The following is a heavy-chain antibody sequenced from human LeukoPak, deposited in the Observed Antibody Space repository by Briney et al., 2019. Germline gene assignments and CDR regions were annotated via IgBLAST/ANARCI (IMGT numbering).Heavy chain of an antibody. D-gene: IGHD6-19*01. Sequence: GGSLRLSCAASGFAFNTYSMNWVRQAPGKGLEWISSITSSRSPIYYADSVKGRFTVSRDNAKNSLYLQMNSLRAEDTAVYYCARDQIAGYSSGRLSYYGMDVWGQGTTVTVSS. CDR2: ITSSRSPI. CDR1: GFAFNTYS. V-gene: IGHV3-48*01. J-gene: IGHJ6*02. CDR3: ARDQIAGYSSGRLSYYGMDV.